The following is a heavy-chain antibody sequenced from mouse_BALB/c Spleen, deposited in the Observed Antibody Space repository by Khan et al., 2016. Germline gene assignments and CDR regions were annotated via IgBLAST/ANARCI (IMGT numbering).Heavy chain of an antibody. V-gene: IGHV3-2*02. Sequence: EVQLVESGPGLVKPSQSLSLTCTVTGYSITSDYAWNWIRQFPGNKLEWMGYISYSGSTSYNPSLKSRISITRDTSKNQFFLQLNSVTTEDTATYYCAINYFLDYWGQGTTLTVSS. CDR2: ISYSGST. CDR1: GYSITSDYA. J-gene: IGHJ2*01. CDR3: AINYFLDY.